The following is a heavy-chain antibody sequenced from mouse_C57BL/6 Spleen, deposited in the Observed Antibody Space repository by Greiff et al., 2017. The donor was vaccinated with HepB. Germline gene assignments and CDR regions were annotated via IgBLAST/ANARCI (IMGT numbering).Heavy chain of an antibody. Sequence: DVQLQESGPELVKPGASVKISCKASGYSFTGYYMNWVKQSPEKSLEWIGEINPSTGGTTYNQKFKAKATLTVDKSSSTAYMQLKSLTSEDSAVYYCARLLYYGSSYYAMDYWGQGTSVTVSS. V-gene: IGHV1-42*01. J-gene: IGHJ4*01. D-gene: IGHD1-1*01. CDR3: ARLLYYGSSYYAMDY. CDR2: INPSTGGT. CDR1: GYSFTGYY.